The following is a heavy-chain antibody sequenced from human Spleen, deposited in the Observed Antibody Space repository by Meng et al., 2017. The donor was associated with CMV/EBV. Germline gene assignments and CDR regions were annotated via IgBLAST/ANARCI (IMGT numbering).Heavy chain of an antibody. CDR3: ARESGSYLTYYFDY. D-gene: IGHD1-26*01. V-gene: IGHV4-4*02. CDR2: IIHSGTT. J-gene: IGHJ4*02. CDR1: GGSVTTNNW. Sequence: VSGGSVTTNNWWNWVRQAPGKGLEGIGNIIHSGTTYYNPSLKSRVTISVDKSKNQFSLEVDSVTAADTAVYYCARESGSYLTYYFDYWGQGALVTVSS.